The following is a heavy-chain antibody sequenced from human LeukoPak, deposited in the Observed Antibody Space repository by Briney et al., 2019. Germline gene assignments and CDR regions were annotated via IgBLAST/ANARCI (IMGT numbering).Heavy chain of an antibody. V-gene: IGHV3-66*01. CDR1: GFTVSANF. D-gene: IGHD1-26*01. CDR3: ARDATARIVGATGAPPVFFDL. CDR2: IYAGGPT. Sequence: GGSLRLSCAASGFTVSANFMNWVRQAPGKGLEWVSVIYAGGPTYYADSVKGRFTISRDNSKNTLYLQLNSLRAEDTAVYYCARDATARIVGATGAPPVFFDLWGQGTLVTVSS. J-gene: IGHJ4*02.